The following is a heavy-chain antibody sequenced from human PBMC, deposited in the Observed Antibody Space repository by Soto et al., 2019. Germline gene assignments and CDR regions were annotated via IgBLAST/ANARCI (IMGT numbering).Heavy chain of an antibody. CDR2: IYHSGST. Sequence: SETLSLTCTVIGGSIRDPNYYWSWIRQPPGKGLEWIGYIYHSGSTYYNPSLKSRVTISVDRSKNQFALKLSSVTAADTAVYYCAAGGGLPRYYWGQGTLVTVSS. J-gene: IGHJ4*02. V-gene: IGHV4-30-2*01. CDR1: GGSIRDPNYY. D-gene: IGHD5-12*01. CDR3: AAGGGLPRYY.